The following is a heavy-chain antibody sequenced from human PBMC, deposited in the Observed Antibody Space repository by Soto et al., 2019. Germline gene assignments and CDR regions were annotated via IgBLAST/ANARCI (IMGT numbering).Heavy chain of an antibody. V-gene: IGHV4-4*07. J-gene: IGHJ5*02. D-gene: IGHD3-22*01. CDR1: LDSISNSY. CDR2: IYSSGNA. Sequence: QVQLLESGPGLVKPSEXXXXTCSVSLDSISNSYWTWIRQPAGKGLEWIGHIYSSGNANYNPSLKSRVTMSLDTSKNQFSLSLKSVTAADTAIYYCAKGRGFYSDNYFDPWGQGTQVTVSS. CDR3: AKGRGFYSDNYFDP.